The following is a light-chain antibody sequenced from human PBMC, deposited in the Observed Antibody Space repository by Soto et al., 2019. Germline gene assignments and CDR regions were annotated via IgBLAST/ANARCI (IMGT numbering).Light chain of an antibody. CDR1: QSISYW. Sequence: DIQMTQAPSTLSASVWDRVTITCRASQSISYWLAWYQQKPGKAPNLLIYDASTLKSGVPSRFSGSGSGTKFTLTISSLQPDDFATYYCQEYNSYSGTFGQGTKVDIK. CDR2: DAS. J-gene: IGKJ1*01. V-gene: IGKV1-5*01. CDR3: QEYNSYSGT.